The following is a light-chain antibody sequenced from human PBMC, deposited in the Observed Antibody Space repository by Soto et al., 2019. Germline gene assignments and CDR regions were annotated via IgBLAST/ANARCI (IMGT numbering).Light chain of an antibody. CDR2: SND. Sequence: QSVLTQPPSASGTPGQRVTISCSGKTSNIGRNSVNWYQQLPGTAPKLLIYSNDQRPSGVPDRVSGSKSGTSASLAISGLQSDDEADYYCATWDDSLNGPVFGGGTKLTVL. CDR1: TSNIGRNS. CDR3: ATWDDSLNGPV. V-gene: IGLV1-44*01. J-gene: IGLJ2*01.